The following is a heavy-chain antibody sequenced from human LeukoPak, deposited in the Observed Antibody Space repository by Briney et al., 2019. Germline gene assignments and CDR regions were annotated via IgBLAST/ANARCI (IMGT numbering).Heavy chain of an antibody. D-gene: IGHD3-9*01. CDR3: ARDRKYFDWSYYFDY. CDR1: GFTVSNNY. Sequence: GGSLRLSCAASGFTVSNNYMSWVRQAPGKGLEWVSVIYSGGSTYYADSVKGRFAISRDTSKNTLYLQMNSLRAEDTAVYYCARDRKYFDWSYYFDYWGQGTLVTVSS. CDR2: IYSGGST. J-gene: IGHJ4*02. V-gene: IGHV3-53*05.